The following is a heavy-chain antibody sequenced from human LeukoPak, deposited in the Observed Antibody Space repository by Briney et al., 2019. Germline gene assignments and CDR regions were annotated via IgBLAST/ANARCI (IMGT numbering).Heavy chain of an antibody. CDR2: ISYDGSNK. CDR3: ARDPTVTSHY. J-gene: IGHJ4*02. CDR1: GFTFSSYA. V-gene: IGHV3-30-3*01. Sequence: PGRSLRLSCAASGFTFSSYAMHWVRQAPGKGLEWVAVISYDGSNKYYADSVKGRFTISRDNSKNTLYLQMNSLRAEDTAVYYCARDPTVTSHYWGQGTLVTVSS. D-gene: IGHD4-17*01.